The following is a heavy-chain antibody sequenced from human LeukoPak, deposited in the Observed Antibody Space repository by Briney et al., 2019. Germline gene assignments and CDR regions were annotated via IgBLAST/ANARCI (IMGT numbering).Heavy chain of an antibody. CDR3: ARDSGSYSSGPDY. D-gene: IGHD1-26*01. V-gene: IGHV3-33*01. CDR2: IWYDGSNK. Sequence: GRSLRLSCAASGFTFSSYGMHWVRQAPGKGLEWVAVIWYDGSNKYYADSVKGRFTISRDNSKNTLYLQMNSLRAEDTAVYYCARDSGSYSSGPDYWGQGTLATVSS. J-gene: IGHJ4*02. CDR1: GFTFSSYG.